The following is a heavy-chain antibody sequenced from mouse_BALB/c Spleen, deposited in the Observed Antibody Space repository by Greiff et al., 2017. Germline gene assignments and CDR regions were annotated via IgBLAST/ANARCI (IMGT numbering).Heavy chain of an antibody. J-gene: IGHJ2*01. CDR2: ISSGGST. CDR3: ARASSYSDY. V-gene: IGHV5-6-5*01. D-gene: IGHD1-1*01. Sequence: EVMLVESGGGLVKPGGSLKLSCAASGFTFSSYAMSWVRQTPEKRLEWVASISSGGSTYYPDSVKSRFTIYRDNARNILYLQMSSLRSEDTAMYYCARASSYSDYWGQGTTLTVSS. CDR1: GFTFSSYA.